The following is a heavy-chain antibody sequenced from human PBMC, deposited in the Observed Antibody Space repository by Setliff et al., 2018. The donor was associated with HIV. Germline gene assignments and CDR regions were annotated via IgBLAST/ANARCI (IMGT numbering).Heavy chain of an antibody. CDR2: IRDNGVSP. D-gene: IGHD4-17*01. Sequence: GGSLRLSCTTSGFTFGDYPMGWFRQAPGKGLEWVSGIRDNGVSPYYADSVTGRFTISRDNTKNTLYLQMNSLRVEDTAIYYCTKGVQRLRPYYFDSWGQGILVTVSS. V-gene: IGHV3-23*01. CDR3: TKGVQRLRPYYFDS. J-gene: IGHJ4*02. CDR1: GFTFGDYP.